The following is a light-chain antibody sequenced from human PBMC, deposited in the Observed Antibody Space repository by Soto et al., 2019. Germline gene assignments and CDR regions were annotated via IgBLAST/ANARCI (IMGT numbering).Light chain of an antibody. CDR2: LNTDGSL. Sequence: QLVLTQSPSASASLGASVKLTCTLSSGHSAYAIAWHQQRPEKGPRYLMTLNTDGSLNKGDGIPDRFSGSKSGPERYLTISSLQSEDEGDYYCQTWGSGIVFGGGTQLTVL. J-gene: IGLJ2*01. CDR1: SGHSAYA. V-gene: IGLV4-69*01. CDR3: QTWGSGIV.